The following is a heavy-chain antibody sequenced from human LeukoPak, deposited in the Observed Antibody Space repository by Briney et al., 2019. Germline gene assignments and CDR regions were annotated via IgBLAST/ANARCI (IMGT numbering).Heavy chain of an antibody. CDR2: IYTSGST. CDR1: GGSISSGSYY. Sequence: SETLSLTCTVSGGSISSGSYYWSWIRQPAGKGLEWIGRIYTSGSTNYNPSLKSRVTISVDTSKNQFSLKLSSVTAADTAVYYCARGGYCGGNCYFYYWGQGTLVTVSS. CDR3: ARGGYCGGNCYFYY. D-gene: IGHD2-21*02. V-gene: IGHV4-61*02. J-gene: IGHJ4*02.